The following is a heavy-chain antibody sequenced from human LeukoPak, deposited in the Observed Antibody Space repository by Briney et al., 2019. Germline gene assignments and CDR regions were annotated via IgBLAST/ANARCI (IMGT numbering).Heavy chain of an antibody. D-gene: IGHD6-13*01. Sequence: PGGSLRLSCAASGFTFSTYSMNWVRQAPGKGREWISYISSGSTTIYYADSVKGRFTVSRDNAKNSLYLQMNSLRAEDTAVYYCARDSGAAGTKGVFDIWGQGTMVTVSS. CDR3: ARDSGAAGTKGVFDI. J-gene: IGHJ3*02. CDR1: GFTFSTYS. V-gene: IGHV3-48*01. CDR2: ISSGSTTI.